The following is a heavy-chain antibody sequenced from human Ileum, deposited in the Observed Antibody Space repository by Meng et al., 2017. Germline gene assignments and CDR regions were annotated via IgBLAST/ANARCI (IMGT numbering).Heavy chain of an antibody. J-gene: IGHJ4*02. CDR3: AKDSVATATQFDS. CDR2: VSGYSGQS. D-gene: IGHD5-12*01. V-gene: IGHV1-18*01. Sequence: QVQLVQSGAEVKKPGASGTVSCKASGYTSTDYGISWVRQAPGQRLQWLGWVSGYSGQSHYAQRVQDRVAMTTDTSTNTAYMELRSLRSDDTAVYYCAKDSVATATQFDSWGQGTLVTVSS. CDR1: GYTSTDYG.